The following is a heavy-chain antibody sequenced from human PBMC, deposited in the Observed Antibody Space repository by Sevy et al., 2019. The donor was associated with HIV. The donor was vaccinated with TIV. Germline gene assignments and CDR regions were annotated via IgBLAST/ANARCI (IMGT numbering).Heavy chain of an antibody. D-gene: IGHD3-22*01. V-gene: IGHV3-9*01. J-gene: IGHJ4*02. CDR3: AKDIEVVVISYYVDY. CDR2: ISWNSSSI. Sequence: GGSLRLSCAASGFTFDDYAMHWVRQAPGKGLEWVSGISWNSSSIGYADTVKGRFTISRANAKNSLYLQMNSLRADVTASYYCAKDIEVVVISYYVDYWGQGTLVTVSS. CDR1: GFTFDDYA.